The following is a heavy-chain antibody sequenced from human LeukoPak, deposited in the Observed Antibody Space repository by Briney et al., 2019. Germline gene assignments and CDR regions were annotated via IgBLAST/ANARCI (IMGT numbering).Heavy chain of an antibody. CDR1: GFTFSSYS. D-gene: IGHD5-24*01. Sequence: GGSLRLSSAASGFTFSSYSMNWVRQAPGKGLEWVSSISSSSSYIYYADSVKGRFTISRDNAKNSLYLQMNSLRAEDTAVYYCARDRDGYNPGDWGQGTLVTVSS. J-gene: IGHJ4*02. CDR2: ISSSSSYI. V-gene: IGHV3-21*01. CDR3: ARDRDGYNPGD.